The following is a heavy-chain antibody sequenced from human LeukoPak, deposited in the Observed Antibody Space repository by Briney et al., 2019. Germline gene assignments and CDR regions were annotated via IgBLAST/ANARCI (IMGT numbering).Heavy chain of an antibody. D-gene: IGHD2-2*01. CDR2: IYSGGST. CDR1: GFTVSSNY. V-gene: IGHV3-53*01. Sequence: GGSRRLSCAASGFTVSSNYMSWVRQAPGKGLEWVSVIYSGGSTYYADSVKGRFTISRDNSKNTLYLQMNSLRAEDTAVYYCARVSTSFYYMDVWGQGTLVTVSS. J-gene: IGHJ4*02. CDR3: ARVSTSFYYMDV.